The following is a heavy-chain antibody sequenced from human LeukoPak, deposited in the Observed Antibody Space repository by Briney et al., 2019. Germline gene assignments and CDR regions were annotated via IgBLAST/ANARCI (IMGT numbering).Heavy chain of an antibody. CDR1: GFTFSSYA. CDR2: ISSSSSTI. Sequence: PGGSLRLSCAASGFTFSSYAMSWVRQAPGKGLEWVSYISSSSSTIYYADSVKGRFTISRDNAKNSLYLLMNSLRAEDTAVYYCATSISMIRGTQGAFDIWGQGTMVTVSS. J-gene: IGHJ3*02. V-gene: IGHV3-48*01. D-gene: IGHD3-10*01. CDR3: ATSISMIRGTQGAFDI.